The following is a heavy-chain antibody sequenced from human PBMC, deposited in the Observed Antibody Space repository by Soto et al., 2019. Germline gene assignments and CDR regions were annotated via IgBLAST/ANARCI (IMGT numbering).Heavy chain of an antibody. CDR3: VRQGGTSSDVVGLDV. CDR2: IYSGGST. V-gene: IGHV3-53*01. J-gene: IGHJ6*02. Sequence: GGSLRLSCAASGFTVSSNYMSCVRQAPGKGLEWVSVIYSGGSTYYADSVKGRFTISRDNSKNTLYLQMNSLKASDTAIYYCVRQGGTSSDVVGLDVWGQGTTVTVSS. CDR1: GFTVSSNY. D-gene: IGHD6-6*01.